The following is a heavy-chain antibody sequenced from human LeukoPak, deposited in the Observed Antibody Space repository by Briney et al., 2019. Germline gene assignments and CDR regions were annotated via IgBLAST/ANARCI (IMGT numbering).Heavy chain of an antibody. CDR3: ARYVVYGSGKYYFDY. D-gene: IGHD3-10*01. Sequence: SETLSLTCTVSGGSISSSSYYWGWSRQPPGKGLEWIASINYSGSTYYNPSLKSRVTISVDTSENQFSLKLSSVPAADTAVYYCARYVVYGSGKYYFDYWGQGTLVTVSS. CDR2: INYSGST. CDR1: GGSISSSSYY. V-gene: IGHV4-39*01. J-gene: IGHJ4*02.